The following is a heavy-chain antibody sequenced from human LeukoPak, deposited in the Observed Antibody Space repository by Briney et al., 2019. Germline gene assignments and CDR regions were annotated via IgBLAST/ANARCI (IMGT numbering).Heavy chain of an antibody. J-gene: IGHJ6*03. CDR1: GFTFSSYS. Sequence: AGGSLRLSCAASGFTFSSYSMNWVRQAPGKGLEWVSSISSSSSYIYYADSVKGRFTISRDNAKNSLYLQLNILRAEEPAVYYCARWGVGTSPEADYYYMDVWGKGTTVTVSS. V-gene: IGHV3-21*01. CDR2: ISSSSSYI. D-gene: IGHD5-12*01. CDR3: ARWGVGTSPEADYYYMDV.